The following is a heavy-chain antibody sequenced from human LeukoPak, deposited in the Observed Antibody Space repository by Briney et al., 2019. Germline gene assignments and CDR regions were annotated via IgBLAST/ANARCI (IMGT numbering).Heavy chain of an antibody. CDR2: IYYSGST. J-gene: IGHJ4*02. Sequence: SETLSLTCTVPGGSISSSSYYWGWIRQPPGKGLEWIGSIYYSGSTYYNPSLKSRVTISVDTSKNQFSLKLSSVTAADTAVYYCARPLRAPRHFDYWGQGTLVTVSS. CDR3: ARPLRAPRHFDY. V-gene: IGHV4-39*01. CDR1: GGSISSSSYY.